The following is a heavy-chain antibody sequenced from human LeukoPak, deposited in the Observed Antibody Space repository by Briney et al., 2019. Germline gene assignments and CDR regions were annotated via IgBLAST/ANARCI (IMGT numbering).Heavy chain of an antibody. CDR3: ARIISGWFGPKFTARFDP. D-gene: IGHD3-10*01. J-gene: IGHJ5*02. V-gene: IGHV1-18*01. Sequence: ASVKVSCKASGYTFTSYGISWVRQAPGQGLEWMGWISAYNGNTNYAQKLQGRVTMTTDTSTSTAYMELRSLRSDDTAVYYCARIISGWFGPKFTARFDPWGQGTLVTVSS. CDR2: ISAYNGNT. CDR1: GYTFTSYG.